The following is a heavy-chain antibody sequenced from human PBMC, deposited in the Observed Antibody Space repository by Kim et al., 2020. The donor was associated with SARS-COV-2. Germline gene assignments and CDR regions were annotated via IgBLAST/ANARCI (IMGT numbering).Heavy chain of an antibody. Sequence: SETLSLTCAVFGGSISSGGYSWSWIRQPPGKGLEWIGYIYYSVSTYYNPSLKSRVTISVDRSKNQFSLKLSSVTAADTSVYYCARGYGSGSLYGTDVWG. V-gene: IGHV4-30-2*01. CDR1: GGSISSGGYS. CDR2: IYYSVST. J-gene: IGHJ6*02. CDR3: ARGYGSGSLYGTDV. D-gene: IGHD3-10*01.